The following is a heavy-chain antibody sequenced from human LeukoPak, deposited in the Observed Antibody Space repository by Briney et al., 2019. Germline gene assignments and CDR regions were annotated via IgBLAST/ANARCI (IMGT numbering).Heavy chain of an antibody. CDR1: GYTFTSYY. Sequence: GASVKVSCKASGYTFTSYYMHWVRQAPGQGLEWMGIINPSGGSTSYAQKFQGGVTMTRDMSTSTVNMELSSLRSEDTAVYYCARGGYDILTGYSRTVDPYYFDYWGQGTLVTVSS. CDR2: INPSGGST. D-gene: IGHD3-9*01. CDR3: ARGGYDILTGYSRTVDPYYFDY. J-gene: IGHJ4*02. V-gene: IGHV1-46*01.